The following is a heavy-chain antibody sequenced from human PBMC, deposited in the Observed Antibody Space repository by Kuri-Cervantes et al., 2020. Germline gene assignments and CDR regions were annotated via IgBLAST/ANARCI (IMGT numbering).Heavy chain of an antibody. D-gene: IGHD3-16*01. Sequence: ASVKVSCKASGYTFTSYGISWVRQAPGQGLEWMGWINAGNGNTKYSQKFQGRVTITRDTSASTAYMELSSLRSEDTAVYYCARVLSLWGVAPLDYWGQGTLVTVSS. CDR2: INAGNGNT. CDR3: ARVLSLWGVAPLDY. CDR1: GYTFTSYG. J-gene: IGHJ4*02. V-gene: IGHV1-3*01.